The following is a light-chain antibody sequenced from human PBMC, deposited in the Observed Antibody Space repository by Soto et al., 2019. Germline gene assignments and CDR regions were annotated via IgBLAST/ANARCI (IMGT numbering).Light chain of an antibody. CDR1: QTVISDY. CDR2: GAS. Sequence: EIVLTQSPGTLSLSPGDRATLSCRASQTVISDYLTWYQQTPGQAPRLLIYGASSRATDTPDRFSGRGSGTDFSLTISRLEPGDFAVYYCQVYGNSMWTFGQGTKVDIK. J-gene: IGKJ1*01. V-gene: IGKV3-20*01. CDR3: QVYGNSMWT.